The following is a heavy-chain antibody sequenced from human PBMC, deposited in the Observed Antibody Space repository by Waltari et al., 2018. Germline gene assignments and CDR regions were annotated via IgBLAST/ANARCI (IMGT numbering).Heavy chain of an antibody. CDR1: GGSVSSGGYS. CDR3: ARGTVAPLYYYGMDV. V-gene: IGHV4-30-4*07. CDR2: IYYSGGT. Sequence: QVQLQESGPGLVKPSQTLSLICTVSGGSVSSGGYSWSWIRQPPRKGLEWIGYIYYSGGTYTNPSLKSRFTISIDTSKNPFSLKLTSVTAADTAVYYCARGTVAPLYYYGMDVWGQGTTVTVSS. J-gene: IGHJ6*02. D-gene: IGHD6-19*01.